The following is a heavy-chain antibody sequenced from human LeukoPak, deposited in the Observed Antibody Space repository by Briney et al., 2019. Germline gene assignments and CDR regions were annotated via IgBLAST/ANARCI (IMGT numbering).Heavy chain of an antibody. J-gene: IGHJ6*03. D-gene: IGHD6-6*01. CDR2: INHSGST. Sequence: SETLSLTCAVYGGSLSGYYWSWIRQPPGKGLEWIGKINHSGSTNYNPSLKSRVTISVDTSKNQFSLKLSSVTAADTAVYYCARHRGEYSSSSDYYYYMDVWGKGTTVTVSS. CDR3: ARHRGEYSSSSDYYYYMDV. CDR1: GGSLSGYY. V-gene: IGHV4-34*01.